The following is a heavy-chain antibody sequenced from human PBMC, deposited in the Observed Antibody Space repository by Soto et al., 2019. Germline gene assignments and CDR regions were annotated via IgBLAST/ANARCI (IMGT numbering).Heavy chain of an antibody. Sequence: QVQLQESGPGLVKPSETLSLTCTVSGGSISTYYWSWIRQPPGQGLEWLGNIYYTGKTKYNSSLKSRVAISVGTSGNYFSLKMRSVTAADTAVYFCARPGKVGEASACDIWGPGTLVAVSS. D-gene: IGHD3-10*01. CDR3: ARPGKVGEASACDI. J-gene: IGHJ3*02. V-gene: IGHV4-59*01. CDR2: IYYTGKT. CDR1: GGSISTYY.